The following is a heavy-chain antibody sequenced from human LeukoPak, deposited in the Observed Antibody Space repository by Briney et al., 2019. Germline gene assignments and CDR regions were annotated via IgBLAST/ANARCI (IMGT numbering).Heavy chain of an antibody. CDR1: GGTFSSYA. CDR2: IIPIFGTA. CDR3: ARDWIAVAARYYYGMDA. Sequence: ASVKVSCKASGGTFSSYAISWVRQAPGQGLEWMGGIIPIFGTANYAQKFQGRVTITADESTSTAYMELSSLRSEDTAVYYCARDWIAVAARYYYGMDAWGQGTTVTVSS. J-gene: IGHJ6*02. D-gene: IGHD6-19*01. V-gene: IGHV1-69*13.